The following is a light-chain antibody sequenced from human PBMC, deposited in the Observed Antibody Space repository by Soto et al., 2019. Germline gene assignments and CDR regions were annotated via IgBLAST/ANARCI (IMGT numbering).Light chain of an antibody. J-gene: IGKJ2*01. Sequence: DVVMTQSPLSLSVTPVQPASISCSSSQSLVHTDGNTYLNWFHQRPGQSPRRLIYQVSHRESGVPDRFRGSGSGSDFTLRITRVEAEDVGVYYCLQGTYQPHIFGQGTKLEIK. CDR2: QVS. CDR3: LQGTYQPHI. CDR1: QSLVHTDGNTY. V-gene: IGKV2-30*02.